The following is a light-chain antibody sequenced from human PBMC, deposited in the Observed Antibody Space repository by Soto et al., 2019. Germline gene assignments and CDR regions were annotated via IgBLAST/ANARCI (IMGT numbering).Light chain of an antibody. CDR1: QSLLFSSNKKNY. Sequence: DIVMPQSPASLAVSLGERAIIHCKSRQSLLFSSNKKNYLAWYKQKPGQPPRLLSYWASTRESGVPERFSGSGSATYFTLTISSLKAEDVGVYYCQQYYRAPWTFGQGTKVDI. J-gene: IGKJ1*01. CDR3: QQYYRAPWT. CDR2: WAS. V-gene: IGKV4-1*01.